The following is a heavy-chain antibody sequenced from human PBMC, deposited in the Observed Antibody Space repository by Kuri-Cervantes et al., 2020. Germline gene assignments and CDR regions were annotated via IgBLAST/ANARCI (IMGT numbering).Heavy chain of an antibody. J-gene: IGHJ5*02. CDR2: IYYSGST. CDR3: AREGGRGSGTNWFDP. Sequence: LRLSCTVSGGSISSGDYYWSWIRQPPGKGLEWIGYIYYSGSTYYNPSLKSRVTISVDTSKNQFSLKLSSVTAADTAVYYCAREGGRGSGTNWFDPWGQGTLVTVSS. CDR1: GGSISSGDYY. V-gene: IGHV4-30-4*01. D-gene: IGHD3-10*01.